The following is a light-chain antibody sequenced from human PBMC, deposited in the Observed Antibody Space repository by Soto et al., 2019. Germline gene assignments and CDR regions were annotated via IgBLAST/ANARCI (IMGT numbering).Light chain of an antibody. CDR3: QRYNNGPPVT. Sequence: DIPMTQSPSSLSASVGDRVTITCRASQDINNYLAWYQQKPGKPPKLLIYAASTLQSGVPSRFSGGGSGTDFTLTINSLQPEDVATYYCQRYNNGPPVTFGPGTKV. V-gene: IGKV1-27*01. CDR1: QDINNY. J-gene: IGKJ3*01. CDR2: AAS.